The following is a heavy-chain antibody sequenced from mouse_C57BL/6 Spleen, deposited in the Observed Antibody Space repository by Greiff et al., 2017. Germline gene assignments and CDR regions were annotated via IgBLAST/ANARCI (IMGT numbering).Heavy chain of an antibody. CDR2: ISSGGDYI. CDR3: TRVGYGSSYVDY. J-gene: IGHJ2*01. Sequence: VHLVQSGEGLVKPGGSLKLSCAASGFTFSSYAMSWVRQTPEQRLEWVAYISSGGDYIYYADTVKGRFTISRDNARNTPYLQLSSLKSEDTAMYYCTRVGYGSSYVDYWGQGTTLTVSS. V-gene: IGHV5-9-1*02. CDR1: GFTFSSYA. D-gene: IGHD1-1*01.